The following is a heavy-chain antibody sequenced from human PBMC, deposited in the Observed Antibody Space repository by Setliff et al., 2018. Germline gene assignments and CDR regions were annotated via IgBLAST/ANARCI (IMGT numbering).Heavy chain of an antibody. CDR1: GFTFSSYS. CDR3: ARDSVSGEYYYYYYMDV. CDR2: ISSSSSYI. Sequence: PGGSLRLSCAASGFTFSSYSMNWVRQAPGKGLEWVSSISSSSSYIYYADSVKGRFTISRDNAKNSLYLQMNSLRAEDTAVYYCARDSVSGEYYYYYYMDVWGKGTTVTVS. V-gene: IGHV3-21*01. J-gene: IGHJ6*03. D-gene: IGHD2-15*01.